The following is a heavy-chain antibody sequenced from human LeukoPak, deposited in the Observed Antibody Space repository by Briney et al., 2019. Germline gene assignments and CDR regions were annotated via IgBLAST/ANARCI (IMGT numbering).Heavy chain of an antibody. CDR1: GFSFSAHY. V-gene: IGHV3-72*01. D-gene: IGHD1-1*01. J-gene: IGHJ4*02. Sequence: GGSLRLSCAASGFSFSAHYMDWRRQAPGKGLEWVGRIRNGADSHITDFAASVRGRFTISRDDSQNSVFLQMNSLKSEDTAVYYCARHASHWPDYWGQGTLVSVSS. CDR2: IRNGADSHIT. CDR3: ARHASHWPDY.